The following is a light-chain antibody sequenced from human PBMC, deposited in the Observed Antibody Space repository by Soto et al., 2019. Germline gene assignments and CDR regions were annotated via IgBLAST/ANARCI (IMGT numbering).Light chain of an antibody. CDR1: QSVSSSS. CDR3: QQYGGSPRT. CDR2: DAS. V-gene: IGKV3-20*01. Sequence: EIVLTQSPGTLSLSPGERATLSCRASQSVSSSSLAWYQQKRGQAPSLLIHDASSRATGIPDRFSGSGSGTDFTLTSSRREPEDFAVYYCQQYGGSPRTFGQGTKVEVK. J-gene: IGKJ1*01.